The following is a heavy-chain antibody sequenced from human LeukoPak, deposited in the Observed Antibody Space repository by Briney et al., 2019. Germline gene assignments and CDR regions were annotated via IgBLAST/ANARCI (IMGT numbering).Heavy chain of an antibody. CDR2: IKSKTDGGTT. J-gene: IGHJ4*02. CDR1: GFTFSSYA. V-gene: IGHV3-15*01. CDR3: TTYTPLYYDILTGYRYFDY. D-gene: IGHD3-9*01. Sequence: QPGGSLRLSCAASGFTFSSYAMSWVRQAPGKGLEWVGRIKSKTDGGTTDYAAPVKGRFTISRDDSKNTLYLQMNSLKTEDTAVYYCTTYTPLYYDILTGYRYFDYWGQGTLVTVSS.